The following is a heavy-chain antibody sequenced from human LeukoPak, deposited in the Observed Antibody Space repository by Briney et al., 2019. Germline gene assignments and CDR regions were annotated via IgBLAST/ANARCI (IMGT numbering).Heavy chain of an antibody. CDR2: ISWNSGSI. CDR1: GFTFDDYA. D-gene: IGHD2-2*01. Sequence: PGRSLRLSCAASGFTFDDYAMHWVRQAPGKGLEWVSGISWNSGSIGYADSVKGRFTSSRDNAKNSLYLQMNSLRAEDTAVYYCAYQYDPWGQGTLVTVSS. CDR3: AYQYDP. J-gene: IGHJ5*02. V-gene: IGHV3-9*01.